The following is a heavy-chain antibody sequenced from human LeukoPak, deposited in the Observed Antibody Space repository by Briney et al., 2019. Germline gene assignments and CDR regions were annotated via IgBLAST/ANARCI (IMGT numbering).Heavy chain of an antibody. J-gene: IGHJ6*02. V-gene: IGHV1-18*01. Sequence: ASVKVSCKASGYTFTSYGISWVRQAPGQGLKWMGWISAYNGNTNYAQKLQGRVTMTTDTSTSTAYMELRSLRSDDTAVYYCAREGGYGSGSYERSDYYYYGMDVWGQGTTVTVSS. D-gene: IGHD3-10*01. CDR3: AREGGYGSGSYERSDYYYYGMDV. CDR1: GYTFTSYG. CDR2: ISAYNGNT.